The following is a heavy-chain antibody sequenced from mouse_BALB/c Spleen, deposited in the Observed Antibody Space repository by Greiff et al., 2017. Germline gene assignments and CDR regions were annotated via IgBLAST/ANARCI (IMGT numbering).Heavy chain of an antibody. CDR2: ISSGSSTI. Sequence: EVMLVESGGGLVQPGGSRKLSCAASGFTFSSFGMHWVRQAPEKGLEWVAYISSGSSTIYYADTVKGRFTISRDYPKNTLFLQMTSLRSEDTAMYYCARSGTSFDYWGQGTTLTVSS. CDR3: ARSGTSFDY. D-gene: IGHD4-1*01. V-gene: IGHV5-17*02. CDR1: GFTFSSFG. J-gene: IGHJ2*01.